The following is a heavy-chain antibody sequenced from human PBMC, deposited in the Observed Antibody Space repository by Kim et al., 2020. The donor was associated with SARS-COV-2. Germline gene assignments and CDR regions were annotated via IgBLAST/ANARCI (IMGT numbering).Heavy chain of an antibody. CDR2: INTNTGNP. V-gene: IGHV7-4-1*02. CDR1: GNTFSSYA. D-gene: IGHD3-10*01. CDR3: ATSMLYGVITAFDL. Sequence: ASVKVSCKTSGNTFSSYAMNWVRQAPGQGLEWMGWINTNTGNPTYAQGFTGRFVFSLDTSVATTYLQITSLKSEDIAVYYCATSMLYGVITAFDLWGQGTMVTVSS. J-gene: IGHJ3*01.